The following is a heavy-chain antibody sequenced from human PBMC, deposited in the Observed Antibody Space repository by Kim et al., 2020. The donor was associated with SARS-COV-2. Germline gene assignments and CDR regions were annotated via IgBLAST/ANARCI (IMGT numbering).Heavy chain of an antibody. J-gene: IGHJ5*02. CDR3: ARSQITMVRGVIRGVFDP. V-gene: IGHV4-59*01. Sequence: RSRVTISVDTSKNQFSLKLSSVTAADTAVYYCARSQITMVRGVIRGVFDPWGQGTLVTVSS. D-gene: IGHD3-10*01.